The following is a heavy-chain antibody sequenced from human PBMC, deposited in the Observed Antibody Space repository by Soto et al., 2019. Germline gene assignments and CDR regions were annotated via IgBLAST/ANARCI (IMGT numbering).Heavy chain of an antibody. V-gene: IGHV3-33*01. D-gene: IGHD6-13*01. CDR2: IWYDGSNK. CDR3: ARWMGAAAGLFEYYYYYYGMDV. J-gene: IGHJ6*02. CDR1: GFTFSSYG. Sequence: GGSLRLSCAASGFTFSSYGMHWVRQAPGKGLEWVAVIWYDGSNKYYADSVKGRFTISRDNSKNTLYLQMNSLRAEDTAVYYCARWMGAAAGLFEYYYYYYGMDVWGQGTTVTVSS.